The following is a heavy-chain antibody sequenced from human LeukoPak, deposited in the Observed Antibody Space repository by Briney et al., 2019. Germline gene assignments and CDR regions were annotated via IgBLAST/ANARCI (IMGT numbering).Heavy chain of an antibody. Sequence: SGGSLRLSCSASGFTFSSYAMHCVRQAPGKGLEYVSGISSNGGSTYYADSVKGRFTISRDNSKNTLYLQMSSLRAEDAAVYYCVKVRAQLAYFDHWGQGTLVTVSS. D-gene: IGHD6-6*01. CDR2: ISSNGGST. V-gene: IGHV3-64D*09. CDR1: GFTFSSYA. CDR3: VKVRAQLAYFDH. J-gene: IGHJ4*02.